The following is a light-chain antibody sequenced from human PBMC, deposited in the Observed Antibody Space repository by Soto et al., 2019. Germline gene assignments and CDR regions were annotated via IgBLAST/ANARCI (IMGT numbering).Light chain of an antibody. CDR2: DNN. CDR1: TSNIGNNY. CDR3: ATCSSTLTTAGV. Sequence: QSVLTQPPSVSAAPGQKVAISCSGSTSNIGNNYVSWYQQLPGTAPKLLIYDNNKRPSEIPDRFSGSKSGMSATLVITGLQPGADDDYYCATCSSTLTTAGVFGGGTQLTVL. J-gene: IGLJ7*01. V-gene: IGLV1-51*01.